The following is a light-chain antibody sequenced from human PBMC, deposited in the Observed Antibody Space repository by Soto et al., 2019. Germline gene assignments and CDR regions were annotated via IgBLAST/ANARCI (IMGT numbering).Light chain of an antibody. V-gene: IGKV1-5*01. CDR2: GAS. J-gene: IGKJ1*01. CDR1: DTIATW. Sequence: IQMTQSPSTLSAAVGDSVTITCRASDTIATWLAWYQQKPGRAPKSLIYGASTRATGIPVRFSGSGSGTEFTLTISSLQSEDFAVYYCQQYNNWPRTFGQGTKVDIK. CDR3: QQYNNWPRT.